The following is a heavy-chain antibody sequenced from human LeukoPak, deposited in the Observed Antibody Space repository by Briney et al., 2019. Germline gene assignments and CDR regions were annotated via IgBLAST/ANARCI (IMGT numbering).Heavy chain of an antibody. J-gene: IGHJ4*02. D-gene: IGHD6-19*01. CDR3: ARVAYSSGHDY. CDR2: INHSRST. V-gene: IGHV4-34*01. CDR1: GGTFSGNY. Sequence: SETLSLTCAGYGGTFSGNYWSWIRQPPGKGLEWIGEINHSRSTNYHPSLKSRVTISVDTSKNQFTLKLSSVTAADTAVYYCARVAYSSGHDYWGQGTLVTVSS.